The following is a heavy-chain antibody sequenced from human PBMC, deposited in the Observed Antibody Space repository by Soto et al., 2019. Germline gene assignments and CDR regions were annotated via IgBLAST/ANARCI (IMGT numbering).Heavy chain of an antibody. V-gene: IGHV4-61*01. D-gene: IGHD2-15*01. Sequence: QVQLQESGPGLVKPSETLSLTCTVSGGSVSSGRYYWSWIRQPPGKGLEWIGYIYYSGSTNYNPSLKSRVTRSVDPSKNQFSMKLSSVNAADTAVYYCAREWKVVAATELGNWFDPWGQGTLVTGSS. CDR2: IYYSGST. J-gene: IGHJ5*02. CDR3: AREWKVVAATELGNWFDP. CDR1: GGSVSSGRYY.